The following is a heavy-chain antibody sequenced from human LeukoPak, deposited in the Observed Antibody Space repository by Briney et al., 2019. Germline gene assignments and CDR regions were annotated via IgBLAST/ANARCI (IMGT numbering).Heavy chain of an antibody. CDR3: AKEGSDAFDI. V-gene: IGHV3-30*18. Sequence: GGSLRLSCAASGFTFSNYGMHWVRQAPGKGLEWVTVISYDGSNKYYADSVKGRFTISRDNSKNTLYLQMNSLRAEDTAVYYCAKEGSDAFDIWGQGTMVTVSS. J-gene: IGHJ3*02. CDR2: ISYDGSNK. CDR1: GFTFSNYG.